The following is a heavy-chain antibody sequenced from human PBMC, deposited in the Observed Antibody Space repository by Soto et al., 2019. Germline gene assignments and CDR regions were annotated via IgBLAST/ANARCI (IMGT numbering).Heavy chain of an antibody. D-gene: IGHD3-3*02. CDR1: GFTFSSYW. J-gene: IGHJ6*02. Sequence: GGSLRLSCAASGFTFSSYWMHWVRQAPGKGLVWVSRINSDGSSTSYADSVKGRFTISRDNAKNQVYLQMNSLRAEDTAVYYCASAGRKHFWSGYYTGGPFRYGMDVWGQGTTVTVSS. V-gene: IGHV3-74*01. CDR3: ASAGRKHFWSGYYTGGPFRYGMDV. CDR2: INSDGSST.